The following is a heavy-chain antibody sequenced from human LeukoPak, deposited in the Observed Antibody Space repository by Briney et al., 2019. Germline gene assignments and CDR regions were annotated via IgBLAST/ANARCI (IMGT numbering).Heavy chain of an antibody. J-gene: IGHJ4*02. D-gene: IGHD6-13*01. CDR3: VRDIAAAGGFDY. V-gene: IGHV4-34*01. CDR2: INNSGST. Sequence: SETLSLTRGVYGGSFSGYYWSWIRQPPGKGLEWIGEINNSGSTNYNPSLKSRVTISVDTSKNQFSLKLSSVTAADTAVYYCVRDIAAAGGFDYWGQGTLVTVSS. CDR1: GGSFSGYY.